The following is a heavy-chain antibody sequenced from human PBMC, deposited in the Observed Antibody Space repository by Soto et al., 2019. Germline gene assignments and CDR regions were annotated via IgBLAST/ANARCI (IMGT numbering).Heavy chain of an antibody. CDR1: GFTFSGYY. D-gene: IGHD1-26*01. V-gene: IGHV3-72*01. CDR3: ASYSGSYRRGLDY. J-gene: IGHJ4*01. CDR2: SRNKDNSYYT. Sequence: EVQLVESGGGLVQPGGSLRLSCAASGFTFSGYYMDWVRQAPGKGLEWIGRSRNKDNSYYTEYAASVKGRFIISRDESRNSLYLQMNSLKTEDTAVYYCASYSGSYRRGLDYWGHATLVTVSS.